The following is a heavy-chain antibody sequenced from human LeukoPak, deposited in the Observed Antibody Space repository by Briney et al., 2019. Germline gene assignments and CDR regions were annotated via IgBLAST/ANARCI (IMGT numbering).Heavy chain of an antibody. CDR1: GGSFSGYY. V-gene: IGHV4-34*01. CDR3: AREGLDGPRAQLYNWFDP. CDR2: INHSGST. Sequence: SETLSLTCAVYGGSFSGYYWSWIRQPPGKGLEWIGEINHSGSTNYNPSLKSRVTTSVDTSKNQFSLKLSSVTAADTAVYYCAREGLDGPRAQLYNWFDPWGQGTLVTVPS. J-gene: IGHJ5*02. D-gene: IGHD2-2*01.